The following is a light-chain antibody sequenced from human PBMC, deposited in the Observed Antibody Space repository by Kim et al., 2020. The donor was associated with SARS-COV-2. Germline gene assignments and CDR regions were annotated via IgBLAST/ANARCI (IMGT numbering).Light chain of an antibody. CDR1: SSDVGGYNY. Sequence: QSALTQPRSVSGSPGQSVTISCTGTSSDVGGYNYVSWYQQHPGKAPKLMIYDVSKRPSGVPDRFSGSKSGNTASLTISGRQAEDEGDYYCCSYAGSYTLGVFGGGTQLTVL. J-gene: IGLJ2*01. CDR3: CSYAGSYTLGV. CDR2: DVS. V-gene: IGLV2-11*01.